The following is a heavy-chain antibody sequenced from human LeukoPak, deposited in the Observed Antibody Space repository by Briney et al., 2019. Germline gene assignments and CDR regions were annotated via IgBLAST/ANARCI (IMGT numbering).Heavy chain of an antibody. D-gene: IGHD3-16*01. CDR1: GFTFSSYS. J-gene: IGHJ4*02. Sequence: GGSLRLSCAASGFTFSSYSMSWVRQAPGKGLGWVSSITSSSSYIYYADSVKGRFTISRDNSKNTLYLQMNSLRAEDTAVYYCANSVTFGGALRGDWGQGTLVTVSS. V-gene: IGHV3-21*01. CDR3: ANSVTFGGALRGD. CDR2: ITSSSSYI.